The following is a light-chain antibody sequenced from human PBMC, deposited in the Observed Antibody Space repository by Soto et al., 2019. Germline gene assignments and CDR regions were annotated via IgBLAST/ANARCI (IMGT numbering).Light chain of an antibody. CDR2: LGS. CDR3: MQALQTPRT. CDR1: QSLLHSNGYNY. V-gene: IGKV2-28*01. Sequence: DIVMTQSPVSLPVNPGEPASISCRSSQSLLHSNGYNYLDWYLQKPGQSPQLLIYLGSNRASGVPDRYSGRGSGTDFTLKIIRVEAEDVGVYYCMQALQTPRTFGQGTKVEIK. J-gene: IGKJ1*01.